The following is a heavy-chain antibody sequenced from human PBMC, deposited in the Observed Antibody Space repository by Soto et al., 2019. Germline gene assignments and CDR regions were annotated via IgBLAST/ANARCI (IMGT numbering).Heavy chain of an antibody. CDR3: ARRGEQQLARAFDI. Sequence: GESLKISCKGSGYSFTSYWIGWVRQMPGKGLEWMGLIYPHDSDTRYSPSFQGQVTISADKSINTAYLHWNSLKASDTATYYCARRGEQQLARAFDIWGQGTMVTVSS. V-gene: IGHV5-51*01. CDR1: GYSFTSYW. CDR2: IYPHDSDT. D-gene: IGHD6-13*01. J-gene: IGHJ3*02.